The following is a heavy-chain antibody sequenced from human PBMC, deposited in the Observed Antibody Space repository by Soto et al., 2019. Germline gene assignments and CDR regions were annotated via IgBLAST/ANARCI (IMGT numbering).Heavy chain of an antibody. CDR2: INHSGST. J-gene: IGHJ5*02. CDR3: AGCQLRFLEWLYPNWFDP. V-gene: IGHV4-34*01. Sequence: PSETLSLTCTVSGGSISGYYWSWIRQPPGKGLEWIGEINHSGSTNYNPSLKSRVTISVDTSKNQFSLKLSSVTAADTAVYYCAGCQLRFLEWLYPNWFDPWGQGTLVTVS. CDR1: GGSISGYY. D-gene: IGHD3-3*01.